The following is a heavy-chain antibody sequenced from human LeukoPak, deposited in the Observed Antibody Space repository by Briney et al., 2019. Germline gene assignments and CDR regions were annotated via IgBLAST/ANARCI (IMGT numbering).Heavy chain of an antibody. CDR1: GGTFSSYA. CDR2: IIPIFGTA. V-gene: IGHV1-69*05. D-gene: IGHD4-17*01. Sequence: ASVKVSCKASGGTFSSYAISWVRQAPGQGLEWMGGIIPIFGTANYAQKFQGRVTITTDESTSTAYMELSSLRSEDTAVYYCASLYGDYGENYFDYWGQGTLVTVSS. J-gene: IGHJ4*02. CDR3: ASLYGDYGENYFDY.